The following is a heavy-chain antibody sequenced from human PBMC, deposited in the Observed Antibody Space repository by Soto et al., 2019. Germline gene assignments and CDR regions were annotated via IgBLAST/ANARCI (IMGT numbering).Heavy chain of an antibody. J-gene: IGHJ3*02. CDR2: TSYDGSNK. CDR1: GFTFSSYG. CDR3: AKDFLAAAPGAFDI. D-gene: IGHD6-25*01. V-gene: IGHV3-30*18. Sequence: PGGSLRLSCAASGFTFSSYGMHWVRQAPGKGLEWVAVTSYDGSNKYYAESVKSRFTISTDNSKNTLYLIMNSLRAEDRVVYYCAKDFLAAAPGAFDIWGQGKMVTVSS.